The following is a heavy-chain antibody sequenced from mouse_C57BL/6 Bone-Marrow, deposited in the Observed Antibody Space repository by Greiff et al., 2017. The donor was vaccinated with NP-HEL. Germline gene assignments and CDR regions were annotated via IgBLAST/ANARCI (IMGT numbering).Heavy chain of an antibody. CDR1: EYEFPSHD. D-gene: IGHD1-1*01. J-gene: IGHJ4*01. Sequence: EVKVVESGGGLVQPGESLKLSCESNEYEFPSHDMSWVRKTPEKRLELVAAINSDGGSTYYPDTMERRFIISRDNTKKTLYLQMSSLRSEDTALYYCARHRNYGSSYGAMDYWGQGTSVTVSS. CDR3: ARHRNYGSSYGAMDY. CDR2: INSDGGST. V-gene: IGHV5-2*01.